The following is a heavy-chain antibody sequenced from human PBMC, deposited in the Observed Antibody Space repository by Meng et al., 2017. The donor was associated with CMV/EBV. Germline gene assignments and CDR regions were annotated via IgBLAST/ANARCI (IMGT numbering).Heavy chain of an antibody. CDR3: RLGHYSQD. J-gene: IGHJ4*02. Sequence: VGAGEGLVKPGGSLRLSCAASGLPISNYWMSWVRQAPGKGLEWVANIKNDGSERYYVDSVKGRFSISRDNADNSLYLQMNNLRAEDTAVYYCRLGHYSQDWGQGTLVTVSS. D-gene: IGHD4-17*01. CDR1: GLPISNYW. CDR2: IKNDGSER. V-gene: IGHV3-7*02.